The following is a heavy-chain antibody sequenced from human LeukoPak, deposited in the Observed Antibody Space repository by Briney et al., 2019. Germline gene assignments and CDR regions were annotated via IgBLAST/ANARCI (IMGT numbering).Heavy chain of an antibody. D-gene: IGHD5-24*01. CDR2: INHSGST. J-gene: IGHJ5*02. CDR3: ARGKGYSNWFDP. V-gene: IGHV4-34*01. Sequence: SETLSLTCAVYGGSFSGYYWSWIRQPPGKGLEWIGEINHSGSTNHNPSLKSRVTISVDTSKNQFSLKLSSVTAADTAVYYCARGKGYSNWFDPWGQGTLVTVSS. CDR1: GGSFSGYY.